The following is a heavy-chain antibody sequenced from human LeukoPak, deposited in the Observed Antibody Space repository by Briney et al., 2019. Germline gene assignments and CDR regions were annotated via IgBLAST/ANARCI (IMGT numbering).Heavy chain of an antibody. J-gene: IGHJ6*03. Sequence: PGGSLRLSCAASGFTFSSYAMSWVRQAPGKGLEGVSAISGSGGSTYYADSVKGRFTISRDNSKNTLYLQMNSLRAEDTAVYYCAKWGYCTNGVCYRVRMDVWGKGTTVTVSS. D-gene: IGHD2-8*01. CDR1: GFTFSSYA. CDR2: ISGSGGST. V-gene: IGHV3-23*01. CDR3: AKWGYCTNGVCYRVRMDV.